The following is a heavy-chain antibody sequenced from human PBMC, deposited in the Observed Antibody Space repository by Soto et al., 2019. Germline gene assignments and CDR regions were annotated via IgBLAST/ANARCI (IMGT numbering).Heavy chain of an antibody. Sequence: QVQLVQSGAEVKKPGSSVKVSCKASGGTFSSYAISWVRQAPGQGLEWMGGIIPICGTANYAQKFQGRVTIPQYECTSNAYMELGILRSEDTAVYYCGRAIRSLRLGELSLLDDAFDIWGQGTMVTVSS. V-gene: IGHV1-69*01. D-gene: IGHD3-16*02. J-gene: IGHJ3*02. CDR1: GGTFSSYA. CDR2: IIPICGTA. CDR3: GRAIRSLRLGELSLLDDAFDI.